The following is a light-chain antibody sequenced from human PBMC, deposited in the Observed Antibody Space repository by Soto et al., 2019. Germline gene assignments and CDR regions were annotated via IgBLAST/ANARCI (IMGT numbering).Light chain of an antibody. Sequence: DIQMTQSPSTLSASVGDRVTITCRASQSISNWLAWFQQKPGKAPKLLIYDASSLESGVPSRFSGSGSGTEFTLTISSLQPEDFASYYCQQYNSPWTLGQGTKVEIK. V-gene: IGKV1-5*01. CDR2: DAS. J-gene: IGKJ1*01. CDR3: QQYNSPWT. CDR1: QSISNW.